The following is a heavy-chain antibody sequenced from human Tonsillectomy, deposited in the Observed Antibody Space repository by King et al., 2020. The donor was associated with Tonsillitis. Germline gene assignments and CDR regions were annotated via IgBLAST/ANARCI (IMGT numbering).Heavy chain of an antibody. CDR3: ATVRLVGILDY. J-gene: IGHJ4*02. CDR1: GYTFTVYD. CDR2: VDPEDGET. D-gene: IGHD2-8*02. Sequence: VQLVQSGAEVKKPGATVKISCKVSGYTFTVYDIHWVQQAPGKGLEWMGLVDPEDGETIYAEKFRGRVTITADTSTDTVYMELTSLRSEDTAVYYCATVRLVGILDYWGQGTLVTVSS. V-gene: IGHV1-69-2*01.